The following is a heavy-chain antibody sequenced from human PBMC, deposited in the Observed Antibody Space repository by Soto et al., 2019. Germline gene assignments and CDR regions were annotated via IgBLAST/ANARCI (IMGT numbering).Heavy chain of an antibody. D-gene: IGHD2-21*01. CDR1: GFTFSSYG. CDR2: ISYDGSNK. V-gene: IGHV3-30*18. J-gene: IGHJ4*02. Sequence: QVQLVESGGGVVQPGRSLRLSCAASGFTFSSYGMHWVRQAPGKGLEWVAVISYDGSNKYYADSVKGRFTISRDNSKNTLYLQMNSLRAEDTAVYYCAKDAGAYCGGDCYEEGYFDYWGQGTLVTVSS. CDR3: AKDAGAYCGGDCYEEGYFDY.